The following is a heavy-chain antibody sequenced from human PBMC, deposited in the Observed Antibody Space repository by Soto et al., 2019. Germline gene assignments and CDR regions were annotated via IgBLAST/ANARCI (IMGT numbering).Heavy chain of an antibody. CDR1: GGSICSSNW. D-gene: IGHD2-15*01. CDR3: ASLYCSGGSCYPDAFDI. Sequence: SETLSLTCAVSGGSICSSNWWSWVRQPPGKGLEWIGEIYHSGSTNYNPSLKSRVTISVDKSKNQFSLKLSSVTAADTAVYYCASLYCSGGSCYPDAFDIWGQGTMVTVSS. CDR2: IYHSGST. V-gene: IGHV4-4*02. J-gene: IGHJ3*02.